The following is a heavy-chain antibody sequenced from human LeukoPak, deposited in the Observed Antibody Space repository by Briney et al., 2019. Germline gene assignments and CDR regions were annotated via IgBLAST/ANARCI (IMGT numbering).Heavy chain of an antibody. V-gene: IGHV1-24*01. Sequence: ASVKVSCKVSGYTLTELSMHWVRQAPGKELEWMGGFDPEDGETIYAQKFQGRVTMTEDTSTDTAYMELSSLRSEDTAVYYCATAVGCSGGSCYYYGMDVWGQGTTVTVSS. J-gene: IGHJ6*02. CDR3: ATAVGCSGGSCYYYGMDV. CDR2: FDPEDGET. D-gene: IGHD2-15*01. CDR1: GYTLTELS.